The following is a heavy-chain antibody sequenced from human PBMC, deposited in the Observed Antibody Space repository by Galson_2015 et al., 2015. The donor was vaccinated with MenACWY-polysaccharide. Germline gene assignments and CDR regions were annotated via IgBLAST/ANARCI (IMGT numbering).Heavy chain of an antibody. Sequence: PRLNCPASGFIFTSYAMSWVRHSPGKGLEWVSPTRSRGSNTYYADSVKGRFTIARDNSKNTLYLQMNSLRAEDTAVYYCAKDSTDFWSVAGRFDHWGQGTLVTVSS. CDR3: AKDSTDFWSVAGRFDH. J-gene: IGHJ5*02. D-gene: IGHD3-3*01. CDR2: TRSRGSNT. CDR1: GFIFTSYA. V-gene: IGHV3-23*01.